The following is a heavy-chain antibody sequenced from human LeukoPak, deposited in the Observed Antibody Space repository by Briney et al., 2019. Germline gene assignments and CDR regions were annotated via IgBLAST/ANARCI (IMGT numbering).Heavy chain of an antibody. CDR3: AKGSFALGSGCSD. V-gene: IGHV3-33*03. Sequence: GRSLRLSCAASGFTFRNFAMHWVRQAPGKGLEWVSVIWYDGSNKYYADSVKGRFTISRDSSKNTLYLQMNGLRAEDTAVYYCAKGSFALGSGCSDWGQGTLVTVSS. CDR2: IWYDGSNK. CDR1: GFTFRNFA. D-gene: IGHD3-10*01. J-gene: IGHJ4*02.